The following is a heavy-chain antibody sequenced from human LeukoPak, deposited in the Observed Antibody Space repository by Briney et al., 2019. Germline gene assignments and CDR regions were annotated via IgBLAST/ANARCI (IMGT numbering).Heavy chain of an antibody. V-gene: IGHV1-69*04. J-gene: IGHJ3*02. CDR2: IIPILGIA. D-gene: IGHD1-20*01. CDR1: GGTFSSYA. CDR3: AKEGGYLDKLFLGDAFDI. Sequence: SVKVSCKASGGTFSSYAISWVRQAPGQGLEWMGRIIPILGIANYAQKFQGRVTITADKSTSTAYMELSSLRSEDTAVYYCAKEGGYLDKLFLGDAFDIWGQGKMVTVSS.